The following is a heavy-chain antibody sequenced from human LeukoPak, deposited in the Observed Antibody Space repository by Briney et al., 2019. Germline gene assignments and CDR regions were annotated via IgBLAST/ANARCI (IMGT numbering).Heavy chain of an antibody. CDR3: ARGSVVRGVITPYYYYYYGMDV. Sequence: ASVKVSCKASGYTFTSYYMHWVRQAPGQGLEWMGIINPSGGSTSYAQKFQGRVTMTRDTSTSTVYMELSSLRSEDTAVYYCARGSVVRGVITPYYYYYYGMDVWGQGTTVTVSS. D-gene: IGHD3-10*01. CDR2: INPSGGST. CDR1: GYTFTSYY. V-gene: IGHV1-46*01. J-gene: IGHJ6*02.